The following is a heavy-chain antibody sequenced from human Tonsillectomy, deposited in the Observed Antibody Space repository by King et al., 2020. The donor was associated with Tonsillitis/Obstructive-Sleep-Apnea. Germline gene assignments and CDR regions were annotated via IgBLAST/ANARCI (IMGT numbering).Heavy chain of an antibody. CDR2: IWHDGSNK. V-gene: IGHV3-33*01. CDR3: ARDTQDIVVVPAAPAAFDI. Sequence: VQLVESGGGVVQPGRSLRLSCAASGFTFSSYGMHWVRQAPGKGLEWVAVIWHDGSNKYYADSVKGRFTISRDNSKNTLYLQMNSLRAEDTAVYYCARDTQDIVVVPAAPAAFDIWGQGTMVTVSS. CDR1: GFTFSSYG. D-gene: IGHD2-2*01. J-gene: IGHJ3*02.